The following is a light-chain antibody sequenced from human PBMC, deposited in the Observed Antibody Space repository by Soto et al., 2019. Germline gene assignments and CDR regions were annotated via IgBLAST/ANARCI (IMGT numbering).Light chain of an antibody. J-gene: IGLJ1*01. CDR1: SSDVGGYNY. V-gene: IGLV2-14*01. Sequence: HSALTQPASVSGSPGQSITISCTGTSSDVGGYNYVSWYQQHPGKAPKLMIYEVSNRPSGVSNRFSGSKSGNTASLTISGLQAEDEADYYCSSYTSSCTPYVFGTGTKVTVL. CDR3: SSYTSSCTPYV. CDR2: EVS.